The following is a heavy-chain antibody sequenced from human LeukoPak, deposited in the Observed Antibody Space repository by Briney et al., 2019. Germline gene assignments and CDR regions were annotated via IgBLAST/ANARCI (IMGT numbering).Heavy chain of an antibody. Sequence: ASVKVSCKASGYTFTSYDINWVRQATGQGLEWMGWMNPNSGNTGYAQKFQGRVTMTRNTSISTAYMELGSLRSEDTAVYYCARGPFIAAAGTPWGQGTLVTVSS. CDR3: ARGPFIAAAGTP. J-gene: IGHJ5*02. D-gene: IGHD6-13*01. CDR1: GYTFTSYD. V-gene: IGHV1-8*01. CDR2: MNPNSGNT.